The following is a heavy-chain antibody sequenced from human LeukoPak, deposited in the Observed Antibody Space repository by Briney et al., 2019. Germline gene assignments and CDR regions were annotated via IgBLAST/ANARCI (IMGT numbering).Heavy chain of an antibody. CDR3: AKSLYRITMVRGARVNYYMDV. Sequence: PGGSLRLSCAASRFTFSSYWMSWVRQAPGKGLEWVASINLDGSEKYNVDSVKGRFTISRDNSKNTLYLQMNSLRAEDTAVYYCAKSLYRITMVRGARVNYYMDVWGKGTTVTISS. CDR1: RFTFSSYW. J-gene: IGHJ6*03. V-gene: IGHV3-7*03. CDR2: INLDGSEK. D-gene: IGHD3-10*01.